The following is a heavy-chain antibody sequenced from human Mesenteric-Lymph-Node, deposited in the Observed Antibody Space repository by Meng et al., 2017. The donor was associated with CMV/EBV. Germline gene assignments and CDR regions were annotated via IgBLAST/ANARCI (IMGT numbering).Heavy chain of an antibody. CDR1: GFTFDDYG. CDR2: INWNGGST. J-gene: IGHJ6*02. D-gene: IGHD3-3*01. V-gene: IGHV3-20*04. Sequence: GESLKISCAASGFTFDDYGMSWVRQAPGKGLEWVSGINWNGGSTGYADSVKGRFTISRDNSKNTLYLQMNSLRAEDTAVYYCAKGSSKLRFLEWLSQYYYGMDVWGQGTTVTVSS. CDR3: AKGSSKLRFLEWLSQYYYGMDV.